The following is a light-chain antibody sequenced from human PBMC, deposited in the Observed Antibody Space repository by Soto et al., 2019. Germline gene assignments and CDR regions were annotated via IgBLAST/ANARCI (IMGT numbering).Light chain of an antibody. CDR1: SGSIASNY. CDR3: QSYHSGNVV. J-gene: IGLJ2*01. V-gene: IGLV6-57*04. CDR2: EDN. Sequence: NFMLTQPHSVSESPGKTVTISCTRSSGSIASNYVQWYQQRPGSAPTPVIYEDNERPSGVPDRFSGSIDSSSNSASLTISGLKTDDEADYYCQSYHSGNVVFGGGTKPTVL.